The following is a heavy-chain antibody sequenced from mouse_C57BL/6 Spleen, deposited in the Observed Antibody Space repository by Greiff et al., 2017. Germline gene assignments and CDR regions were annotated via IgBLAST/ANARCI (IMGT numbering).Heavy chain of an antibody. CDR1: GYTFTSYW. D-gene: IGHD3-2*02. CDR3: ARRGSSGYVNFDY. V-gene: IGHV1-59*01. J-gene: IGHJ2*01. Sequence: QVQLQQPGAELVRPGTSVKLSCKASGYTFTSYWMHWVKQRPGQGLEWIGVIDPSDSYTNYNQKFKGKATLTVDTSSSTAYMQLSSLTAEDSAVYYCARRGSSGYVNFDYWGQGTTLTVSS. CDR2: IDPSDSYT.